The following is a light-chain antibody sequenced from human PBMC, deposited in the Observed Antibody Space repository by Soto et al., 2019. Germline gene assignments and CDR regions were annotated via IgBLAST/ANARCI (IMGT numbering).Light chain of an antibody. J-gene: IGKJ4*01. V-gene: IGKV3-15*01. CDR1: QSVIGN. Sequence: EIVMTQSPATLSVSPGERATLSCRASQSVIGNLAWYQQKPGQPPRLLIYGASTRATGIPARFSGSGSGTEFTLTISSLQSEDFAVYYCQQYNNWTLTFGGGTKVEIK. CDR3: QQYNNWTLT. CDR2: GAS.